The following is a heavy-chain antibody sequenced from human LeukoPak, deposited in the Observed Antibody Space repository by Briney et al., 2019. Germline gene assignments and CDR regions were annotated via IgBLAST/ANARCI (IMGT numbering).Heavy chain of an antibody. V-gene: IGHV3-23*01. CDR2: ISGSGGST. D-gene: IGHD3-10*01. CDR1: GFTFSSYA. Sequence: GGSLRLSCAASGFTFSSYAMSWVRQAPGKGLEWVSAISGSGGSTYYADSVKGRFTISRDNSKNTLYLQMNSLRAEDTAVYYCAKDPYYYGSGSYHQVGPFDYWGQGTLVTVSS. J-gene: IGHJ4*02. CDR3: AKDPYYYGSGSYHQVGPFDY.